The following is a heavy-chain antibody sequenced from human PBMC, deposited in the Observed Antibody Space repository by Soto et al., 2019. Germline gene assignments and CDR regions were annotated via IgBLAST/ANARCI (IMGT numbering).Heavy chain of an antibody. D-gene: IGHD3-10*01. Sequence: QVQLVQSGAEVKKPGSSVKVSCKASGGTFSSYAISWVRQAPGQGLEWMGGIIPIFGTANYAQKFQGRVTITADESTSTAYMELSSLRSEDTAVYYCARGMVRVDHNHYYYGMDVWGQGTTVTVSS. J-gene: IGHJ6*02. CDR2: IIPIFGTA. V-gene: IGHV1-69*12. CDR3: ARGMVRVDHNHYYYGMDV. CDR1: GGTFSSYA.